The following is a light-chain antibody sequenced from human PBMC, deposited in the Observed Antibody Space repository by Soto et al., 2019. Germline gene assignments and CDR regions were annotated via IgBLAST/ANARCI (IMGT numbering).Light chain of an antibody. Sequence: DIVLTQSPATLALSPWERAALSFWASQSVSTYLAWYQQKPGQAPRLLIYDASSRATGIPARFSGSGSGTDFTLTISSVEPEDFAVYYCQQRSNWITFGQGTRLEI. CDR3: QQRSNWIT. J-gene: IGKJ5*01. CDR2: DAS. V-gene: IGKV3-11*01. CDR1: QSVSTY.